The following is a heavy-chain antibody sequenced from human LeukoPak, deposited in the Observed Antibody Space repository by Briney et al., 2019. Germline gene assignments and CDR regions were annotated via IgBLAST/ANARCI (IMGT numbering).Heavy chain of an antibody. CDR3: ARVTRIAVAGTDY. V-gene: IGHV3-43*01. CDR2: ISWDGGST. Sequence: GGSLRLSCAASGFTFDDYTMHWVRQAPGKGLEWVSLISWDGGSTYYADSVKGRFTISRDNSKNSLYLQMNSLRAEDTAVYYCARVTRIAVAGTDYWGQGTLVTVSS. CDR1: GFTFDDYT. J-gene: IGHJ4*02. D-gene: IGHD6-19*01.